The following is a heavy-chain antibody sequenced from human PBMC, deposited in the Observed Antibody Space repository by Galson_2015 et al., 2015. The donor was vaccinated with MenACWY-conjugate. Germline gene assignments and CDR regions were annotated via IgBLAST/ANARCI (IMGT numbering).Heavy chain of an antibody. J-gene: IGHJ4*02. CDR1: GFTFSSYW. D-gene: IGHD6-6*01. Sequence: SLRLSCAASGFTFSSYWMSWVRQAPGKGLAWVANINQDGSGRYYVDSVKGRFTISRDNAKSSLYLQMNNLRAEDTAVYYCARAAARDCWGQGTLVTVSS. CDR3: ARAAARDC. V-gene: IGHV3-7*03. CDR2: INQDGSGR.